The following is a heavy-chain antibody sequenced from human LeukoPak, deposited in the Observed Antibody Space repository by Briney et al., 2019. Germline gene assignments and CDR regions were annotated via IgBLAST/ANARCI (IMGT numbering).Heavy chain of an antibody. CDR3: ARSDSSASWFDP. CDR1: GYSFTSYW. J-gene: IGHJ5*02. Sequence: GESLEISCKGSGYSFTSYWIGLVRQMPGTGLEWMGIIYPGDSDTRYSPSFQGQVTISADKSISTAYLQWSSLRASDTAMYYCARSDSSASWFDPWGQGTLVTVSS. CDR2: IYPGDSDT. V-gene: IGHV5-51*01. D-gene: IGHD6-25*01.